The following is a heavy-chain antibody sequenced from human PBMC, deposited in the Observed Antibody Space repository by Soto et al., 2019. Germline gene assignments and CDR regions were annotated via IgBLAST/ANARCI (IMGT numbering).Heavy chain of an antibody. CDR1: GFDFRSYE. CDR2: IRANDESI. V-gene: IGHV3-48*03. Sequence: GGSLRLSCVASGFDFRSYEMNWVRQAPGKGLEWVSNIRANDESIYYADSVKGRVSVSRDNAKNSLFLEMNSLRVDDTAVYCARETLRDAIDIRGQGTMVTAS. J-gene: IGHJ3*02. CDR3: ARETLRDAIDI.